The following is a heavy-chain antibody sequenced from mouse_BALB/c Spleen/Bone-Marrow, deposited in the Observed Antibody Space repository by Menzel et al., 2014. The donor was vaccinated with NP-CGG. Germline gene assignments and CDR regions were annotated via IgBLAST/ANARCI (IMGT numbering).Heavy chain of an antibody. Sequence: VQLQQSGAELVKPGASVKLSCTASDFNIKDAYMHWVKQRPEQGPEWIGRIDPANVNTKYDTKFQGKATITADTSSNTAYLLLSSLTSEDTAVYYCAVYYYGRSSFAYWGQGTLVLSLQ. CDR1: DFNIKDAY. J-gene: IGHJ3*01. CDR2: IDPANVNT. D-gene: IGHD1-1*01. V-gene: IGHV14-3*02. CDR3: AVYYYGRSSFAY.